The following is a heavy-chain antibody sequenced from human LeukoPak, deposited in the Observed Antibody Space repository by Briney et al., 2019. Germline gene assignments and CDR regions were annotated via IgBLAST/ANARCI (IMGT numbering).Heavy chain of an antibody. CDR2: ILYDGSNE. Sequence: GGSLRLSCAASGFTFSTYWMSWVRQAPGKGLEWVAIILYDGSNEYYADSVKGRFTISRDNSKNTLYLQMNSLRSEDTAVYYCAKDPYGDYSGGAFDIWGQGTMVTVSS. J-gene: IGHJ3*02. CDR3: AKDPYGDYSGGAFDI. D-gene: IGHD4-17*01. CDR1: GFTFSTYW. V-gene: IGHV3-30*18.